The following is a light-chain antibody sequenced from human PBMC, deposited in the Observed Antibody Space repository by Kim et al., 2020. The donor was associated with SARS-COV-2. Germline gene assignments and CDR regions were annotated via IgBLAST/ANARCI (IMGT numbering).Light chain of an antibody. Sequence: VAPGHTASITFSGDKLGDKYACWYQQKPGQSPVLVIYQDSKRPSGIPERFSGSNSGNTATLTISGTQAMDEADYYCQAWDSSTVVFGGGTQLTVL. V-gene: IGLV3-1*01. CDR2: QDS. J-gene: IGLJ2*01. CDR3: QAWDSSTVV. CDR1: KLGDKY.